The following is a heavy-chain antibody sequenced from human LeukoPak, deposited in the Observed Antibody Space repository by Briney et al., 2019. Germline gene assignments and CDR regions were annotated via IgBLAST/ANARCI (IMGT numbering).Heavy chain of an antibody. CDR2: ISGSGGST. CDR1: GFTFSSYA. CDR3: ARDLAWGAFDY. J-gene: IGHJ4*02. Sequence: GGSLRLSCAASGFTFSSYAMSWVRQAPGKGLEWVSGISGSGGSTNYADSVKGRFTISRNDSKNTLSLQMNSLRVEDTAVYYCARDLAWGAFDYWGQGTLVTVSS. D-gene: IGHD7-27*01. V-gene: IGHV3-23*01.